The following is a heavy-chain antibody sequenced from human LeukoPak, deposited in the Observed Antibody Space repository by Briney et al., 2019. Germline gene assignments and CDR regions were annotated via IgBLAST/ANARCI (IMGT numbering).Heavy chain of an antibody. D-gene: IGHD6-13*01. J-gene: IGHJ3*02. Sequence: GGSLRLSCAASGFTFSSYGMHWVRQAPGKGLEWVAVISYDGSNKYYADSVKGRFTISRDNSKNTLYLQMNSLRAEDTAVYYCAKVSKARIAAAGNDAFDIWGQGTMVTVSS. CDR3: AKVSKARIAAAGNDAFDI. CDR1: GFTFSSYG. V-gene: IGHV3-30*18. CDR2: ISYDGSNK.